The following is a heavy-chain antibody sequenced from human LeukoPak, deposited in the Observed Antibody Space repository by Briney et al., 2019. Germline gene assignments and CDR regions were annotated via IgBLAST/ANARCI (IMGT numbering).Heavy chain of an antibody. Sequence: SETPSLTCAVSGYSISSGYYWGWIRQPPGKGLEWIGSIYYSGSTYYNPSLKSRVTISVDTSKNQFSLKLSSVTAADTAVYYCARHEAGGGLTYWGQGTLVTVSS. CDR1: GYSISSGYY. D-gene: IGHD3-9*01. J-gene: IGHJ4*02. V-gene: IGHV4-38-2*01. CDR2: IYYSGST. CDR3: ARHEAGGGLTY.